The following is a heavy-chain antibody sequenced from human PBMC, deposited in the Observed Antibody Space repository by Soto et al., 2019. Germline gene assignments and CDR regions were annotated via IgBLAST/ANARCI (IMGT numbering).Heavy chain of an antibody. CDR3: AKDMRPDVGWDIDV. CDR2: ISGSGGST. V-gene: IGHV3-23*01. D-gene: IGHD6-19*01. Sequence: GGSLSLSCAASGFTLSSYAMSWVRQDPGKGLEWVSAISGSGGSTYYADSVKGRFTISRDNSKNTLYLQMNSLRAEDTVIYYSAKDMRPDVGWDIDVWGQGALVTVSS. J-gene: IGHJ4*02. CDR1: GFTLSSYA.